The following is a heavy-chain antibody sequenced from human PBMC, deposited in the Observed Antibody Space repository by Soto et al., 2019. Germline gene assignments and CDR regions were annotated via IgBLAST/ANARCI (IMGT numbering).Heavy chain of an antibody. Sequence: KSSETLSLTCAVYGGSFSGYYWSWIRQPPGKGLEWIGEINHSGSTNYNPSLKSRVTISVDTSKNQFSLKLSSVTAADTAVYYCARTRRYYNWFDPWGQGTLVTVSS. CDR3: ARTRRYYNWFDP. V-gene: IGHV4-34*01. CDR2: INHSGST. J-gene: IGHJ5*02. CDR1: GGSFSGYY. D-gene: IGHD2-2*01.